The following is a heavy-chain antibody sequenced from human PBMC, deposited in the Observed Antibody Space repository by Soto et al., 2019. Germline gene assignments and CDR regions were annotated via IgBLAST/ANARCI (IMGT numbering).Heavy chain of an antibody. CDR1: GFTVSTYG. J-gene: IGHJ4*02. CDR3: PGEVASGY. V-gene: IGHV3-30*03. D-gene: IGHD2-21*01. CDR2: ISRDGGNK. Sequence: QVQLVESGGGVVQPGRSLRLSCAVSGFTVSTYGMHWVRQAPGKGLEWVAVISRDGGNKYYADSVTGRFTISRDNSRNTLFLEMNSLRGDDMAVYYCPGEVASGYWGQGTLVTVSS.